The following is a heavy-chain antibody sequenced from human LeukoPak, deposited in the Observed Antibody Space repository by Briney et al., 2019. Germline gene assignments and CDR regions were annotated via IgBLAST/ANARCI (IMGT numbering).Heavy chain of an antibody. CDR2: IIPVFGTA. Sequence: ASVKVSCKASGGNFRTYAIIWVRQAPGHGLEWLGRIIPVFGTANYAQNFQGRVTMTADESRNTADLELTSLTSEDTAVYYCAREVPDANAAFDVWGQGTMVTVSS. CDR1: GGNFRTYA. CDR3: AREVPDANAAFDV. J-gene: IGHJ3*01. D-gene: IGHD2-2*01. V-gene: IGHV1-69*13.